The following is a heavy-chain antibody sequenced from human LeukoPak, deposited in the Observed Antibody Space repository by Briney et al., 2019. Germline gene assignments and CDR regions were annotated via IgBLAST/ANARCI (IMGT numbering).Heavy chain of an antibody. CDR1: GFAFSSHG. CDR3: VGGPGWVFDL. J-gene: IGHJ2*01. V-gene: IGHV3-30*03. D-gene: IGHD6-19*01. CDR2: ISYDENNK. Sequence: GGSLRLSCAASGFAFSSHGMHWVRQPPGKGLEWVAVISYDENNKYYADSVKGRFTISRDNSKTTLYLQMNGLKAEDTAVYHCVGGPGWVFDLWGRGTLVTVSS.